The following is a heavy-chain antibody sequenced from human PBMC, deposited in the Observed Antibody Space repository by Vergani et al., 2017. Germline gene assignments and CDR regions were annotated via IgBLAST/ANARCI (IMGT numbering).Heavy chain of an antibody. V-gene: IGHV2-5*04. J-gene: IGHJ6*03. CDR1: GFSLNTRGVS. Sequence: ITLMDSRPTLVKPTQTLTLTCNFSGFSLNTRGVSVAWIRQPPGKALDWLALIYWNDDQHYSPSLNNRVTITKDTYQNQVVLTMTNMAYVDTGTYYCVYRKTVCGTTGXFYPFYYYYYIDVWGKGTTVTVSS. CDR2: IYWNDDQ. CDR3: VYRKTVCGTTGXFYPFYYYYYIDV. D-gene: IGHD1-7*01.